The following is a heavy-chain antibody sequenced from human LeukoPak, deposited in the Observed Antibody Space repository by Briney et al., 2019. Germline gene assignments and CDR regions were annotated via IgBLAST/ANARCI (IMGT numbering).Heavy chain of an antibody. J-gene: IGHJ3*02. Sequence: SETLSLTCAVYGGSFSGYYWSWIRQPPGKGLEWIGEINHSRSTNYNPSLKSRVTISVDTSKNQFSLKLSSVTAADTAVYYCAKSISGSGYDAFDIWGQGTMVTVSS. V-gene: IGHV4-34*01. CDR2: INHSRST. D-gene: IGHD5-12*01. CDR1: GGSFSGYY. CDR3: AKSISGSGYDAFDI.